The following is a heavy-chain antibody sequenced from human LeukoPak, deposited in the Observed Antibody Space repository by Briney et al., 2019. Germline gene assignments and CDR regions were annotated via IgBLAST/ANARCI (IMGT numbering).Heavy chain of an antibody. V-gene: IGHV1-46*01. Sequence: GASVKVSCKASGYTFTSYYMHWVRQAPGQGLEWMGIINPSGGSTSYAQKFQGRVTMTRDTSISTAYMELSRLRSDDTAVYYCARVGSGYYHNFDYWGQGTLVTVSS. D-gene: IGHD3-3*01. CDR2: INPSGGST. CDR1: GYTFTSYY. CDR3: ARVGSGYYHNFDY. J-gene: IGHJ4*02.